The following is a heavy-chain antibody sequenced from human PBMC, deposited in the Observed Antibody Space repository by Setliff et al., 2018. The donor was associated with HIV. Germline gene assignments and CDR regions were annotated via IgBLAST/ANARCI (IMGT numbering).Heavy chain of an antibody. D-gene: IGHD5-12*01. Sequence: PSETLSLTCAVYGGSFSGYYWSWIRQAPGKGLEWIGEINHSGSTNYNPSLTSRVTISVDTSKHQFSLKLSSVTAADTAVYYCARGDYPLSTVATIKGVVWFDPWGQGTLVTVSS. J-gene: IGHJ5*02. CDR1: GGSFSGYY. CDR2: INHSGST. V-gene: IGHV4-34*01. CDR3: ARGDYPLSTVATIKGVVWFDP.